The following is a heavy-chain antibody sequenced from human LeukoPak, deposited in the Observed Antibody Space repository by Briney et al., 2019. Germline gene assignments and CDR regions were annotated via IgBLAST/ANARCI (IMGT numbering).Heavy chain of an antibody. CDR2: IYPGDSTT. Sequence: GESLKISCQASGYTFTTSWIGWVRQMPGKGLEWMGIIYPGDSTTRYIPSFEGQVTISVDKSIDTAYLQWRSLKASDTAMYYCARQPIGGYYDSGYPTDAFDIWGQGTMVTVSS. J-gene: IGHJ3*02. D-gene: IGHD3-22*01. V-gene: IGHV5-51*01. CDR3: ARQPIGGYYDSGYPTDAFDI. CDR1: GYTFTTSW.